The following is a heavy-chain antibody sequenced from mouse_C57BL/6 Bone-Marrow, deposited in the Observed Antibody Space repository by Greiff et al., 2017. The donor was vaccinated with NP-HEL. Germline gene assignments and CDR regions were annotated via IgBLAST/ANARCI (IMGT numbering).Heavy chain of an antibody. CDR1: GYTFTSYW. D-gene: IGHD2-3*01. Sequence: QVQLQQPGAELVKPGASVKMSCKASGYTFTSYWITWVKQRPGQCLEWIGDIYPGSGSTNYNEKFKSKATLTVDTSSSTAYMQLSSLTSEDSAVYYCARFSDGYYFYYYAMDYWGQGTSVTVSS. CDR3: ARFSDGYYFYYYAMDY. J-gene: IGHJ4*01. CDR2: IYPGSGST. V-gene: IGHV1-55*01.